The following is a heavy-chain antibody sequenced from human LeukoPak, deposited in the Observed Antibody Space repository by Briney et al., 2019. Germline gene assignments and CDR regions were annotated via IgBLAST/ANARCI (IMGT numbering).Heavy chain of an antibody. V-gene: IGHV4-31*03. Sequence: SETLSLTCTVSGGSISSGGYYWSWIRQHPGKGLEWIGYIYYSGSTYYNPSLKSRVTISVDTSKNQFSLKLSSVTAADTAVYYCARNDYGDHYSDYWGQGTLVTVSS. CDR1: GGSISSGGYY. D-gene: IGHD4-17*01. CDR2: IYYSGST. J-gene: IGHJ4*02. CDR3: ARNDYGDHYSDY.